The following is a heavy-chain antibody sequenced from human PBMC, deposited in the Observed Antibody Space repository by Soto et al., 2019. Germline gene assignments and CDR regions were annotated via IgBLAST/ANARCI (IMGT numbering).Heavy chain of an antibody. CDR3: AKDCTNGVCFGGFDY. CDR1: GFTFSSYG. Sequence: GGSLRLSCAASGFTFSSYGMHWVRQAPGKGLEWVAVIPYDGSNKYYADSVKGRFTISRDNSKNTLYLQMNSLRAEDTAVYYCAKDCTNGVCFGGFDYWGQGTLVTVSS. CDR2: IPYDGSNK. D-gene: IGHD2-8*01. J-gene: IGHJ4*02. V-gene: IGHV3-30*18.